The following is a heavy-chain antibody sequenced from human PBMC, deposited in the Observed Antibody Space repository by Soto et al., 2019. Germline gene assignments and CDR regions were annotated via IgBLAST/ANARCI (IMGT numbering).Heavy chain of an antibody. CDR1: GFTFSSYA. CDR2: ISGSGGST. Sequence: GGSLRLSCAASGFTFSSYAMSWVRQAPGKGLEWVSAISGSGGSTYYADSVKGRFTISRDNSKNTPYLQMNSLRAEDTAVYYCATPREMVRGVIISYYYYYGMDVWGQGTTVTVSS. J-gene: IGHJ6*02. D-gene: IGHD3-10*01. CDR3: ATPREMVRGVIISYYYYYGMDV. V-gene: IGHV3-23*01.